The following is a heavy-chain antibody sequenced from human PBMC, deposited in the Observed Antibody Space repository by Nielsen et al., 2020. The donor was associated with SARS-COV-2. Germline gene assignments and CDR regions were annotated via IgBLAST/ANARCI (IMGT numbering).Heavy chain of an antibody. V-gene: IGHV3-20*04. J-gene: IGHJ3*02. D-gene: IGHD1-26*01. CDR2: INWNGGST. Sequence: GGSLRLSCAASGFTFDDYGMSWVRQAPGKGLEWVSGINWNGGSTGYADSVKGRFTISRDNAKNSLYLQMNSLRAEDTALYYCAKSYSGSARDAFDIWGQGTMVTVS. CDR1: GFTFDDYG. CDR3: AKSYSGSARDAFDI.